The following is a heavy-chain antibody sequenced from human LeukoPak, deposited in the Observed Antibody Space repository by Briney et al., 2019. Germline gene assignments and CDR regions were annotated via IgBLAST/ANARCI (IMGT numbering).Heavy chain of an antibody. CDR2: ISGSGGGT. Sequence: GGSLRLSCAASGFTFSSYAMSWVRQAPGKGLEWVSAISGSGGGTYYADSVKGRFTISRDNSKNTLYLQMNSLRAEDTVVYYSAKNVYSYVYLDHSSFVDYWGTGTLVTVSS. V-gene: IGHV3-23*01. CDR3: AKNVYSYVYLDHSSFVDY. J-gene: IGHJ4*02. CDR1: GFTFSSYA. D-gene: IGHD5-18*01.